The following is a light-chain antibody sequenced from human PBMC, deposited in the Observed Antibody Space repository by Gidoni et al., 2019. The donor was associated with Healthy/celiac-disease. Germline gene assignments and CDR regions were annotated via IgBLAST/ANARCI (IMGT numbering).Light chain of an antibody. CDR3: QQYNSYVT. CDR2: KAS. Sequence: DIQMTQSPSTLSASVGDRVTITCRASQSINSWLAWYQQKPGKAPKLLIYKASSLESGVPLRFSGSGSGTEFTLTISSLQPDDFATYYCQQYNSYVTFGGGTKLEIK. J-gene: IGKJ4*01. CDR1: QSINSW. V-gene: IGKV1-5*03.